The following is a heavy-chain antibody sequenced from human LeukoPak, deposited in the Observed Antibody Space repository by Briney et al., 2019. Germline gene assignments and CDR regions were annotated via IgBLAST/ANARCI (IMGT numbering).Heavy chain of an antibody. Sequence: ASVKVSCKASGYTFTSYYMHWVRQAPGQGLEWMGWINPNSGGTNYAQKFQGRVTMTRDTSISTAYMELSRLRSDDTAVYYCARAYDYDFWSGYYMGDYFDYWGQGTLVTVSS. J-gene: IGHJ4*02. CDR2: INPNSGGT. V-gene: IGHV1-2*02. D-gene: IGHD3-3*01. CDR1: GYTFTSYY. CDR3: ARAYDYDFWSGYYMGDYFDY.